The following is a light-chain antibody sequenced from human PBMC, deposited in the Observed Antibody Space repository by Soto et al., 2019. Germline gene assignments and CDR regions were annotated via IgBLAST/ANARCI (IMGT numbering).Light chain of an antibody. CDR3: QQYNNWPRT. Sequence: EIVMTQSPATLSVSAGERATLSCRASQSLNINLAWYQQKPGQAPRLLIYGASTRATGIPARFSGSGSGTEFTLTISSLQSEDSAVYYCQQYNNWPRTFGQGTKVEIK. V-gene: IGKV3-15*01. CDR1: QSLNIN. CDR2: GAS. J-gene: IGKJ1*01.